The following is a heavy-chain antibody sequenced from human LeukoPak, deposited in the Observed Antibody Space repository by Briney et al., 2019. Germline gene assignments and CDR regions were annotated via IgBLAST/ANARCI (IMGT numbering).Heavy chain of an antibody. CDR3: ARDLYYDFWSGYVAY. CDR2: ISYDGSNK. Sequence: GGSLRLSCAASGFTFSSYAMHWVRQAPGKGLEWVAVISYDGSNKYYADSVKGRFTISRDNSKNTPYLQMNSLRAEDTAVYYCARDLYYDFWSGYVAYWGQGTLVTVSS. D-gene: IGHD3-3*01. J-gene: IGHJ4*02. V-gene: IGHV3-30-3*01. CDR1: GFTFSSYA.